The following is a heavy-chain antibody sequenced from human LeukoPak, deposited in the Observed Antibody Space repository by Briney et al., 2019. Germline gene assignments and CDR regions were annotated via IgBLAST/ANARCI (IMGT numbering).Heavy chain of an antibody. CDR3: GRRWNYGRNYYIDV. D-gene: IGHD1-7*01. Sequence: SETLSLTCAVYGVSFSNYYWSWIRQPPGKGLEWIGEINDSGRINYNPSLMSRVTVSVDTSKNQFSLRLTSVTATDTAVYYCGRRWNYGRNYYIDVWGNGATVSVSS. V-gene: IGHV4-34*01. CDR2: INDSGRI. J-gene: IGHJ6*03. CDR1: GVSFSNYY.